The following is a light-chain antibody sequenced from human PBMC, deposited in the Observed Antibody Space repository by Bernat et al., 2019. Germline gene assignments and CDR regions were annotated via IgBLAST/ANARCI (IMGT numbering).Light chain of an antibody. CDR1: QRISRN. Sequence: EIVMTQSPDTLSVSPGERATLSCRASQRISRNLAWYQQKPGQAPRLLIYGASTRATGVPARFSGSGSGTEFTLTIIGLQSEDFADYYCQQYNNWPPLFTFGQGTKLQIK. CDR2: GAS. J-gene: IGKJ2*01. CDR3: QQYNNWPPLFT. V-gene: IGKV3-15*01.